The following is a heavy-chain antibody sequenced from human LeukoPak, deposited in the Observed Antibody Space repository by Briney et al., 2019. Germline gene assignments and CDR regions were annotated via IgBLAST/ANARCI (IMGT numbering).Heavy chain of an antibody. CDR1: GFTFSSYA. CDR3: AKPTLIRGMSSDL. Sequence: SGGSLRLSCAASGFTFSSYAMSWVRQAPGKGLEWVSAISGSGGSTYYADSVKGRFTISRDNSKNTLYLQMNSLRAEDTAVYYCAKPTLIRGMSSDLWGRGTLVTVSS. CDR2: ISGSGGST. J-gene: IGHJ2*01. D-gene: IGHD1-26*01. V-gene: IGHV3-23*01.